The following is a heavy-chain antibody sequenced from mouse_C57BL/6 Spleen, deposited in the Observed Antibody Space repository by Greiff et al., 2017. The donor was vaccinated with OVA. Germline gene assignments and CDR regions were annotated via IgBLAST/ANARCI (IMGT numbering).Heavy chain of an antibody. J-gene: IGHJ2*01. Sequence: QVQLQQSGAELVRPGTSVKVSCKASGYAFTNYLIEWVKQRPGQGLEWIGVINPGSGGTNYNEKFKGKATLTADKSSSTAYMQLSSLTSEDSAVYFCASSDDGNGDYWGQGTTLTVSS. CDR2: INPGSGGT. V-gene: IGHV1-54*01. CDR1: GYAFTNYL. CDR3: ASSDDGNGDY. D-gene: IGHD2-1*01.